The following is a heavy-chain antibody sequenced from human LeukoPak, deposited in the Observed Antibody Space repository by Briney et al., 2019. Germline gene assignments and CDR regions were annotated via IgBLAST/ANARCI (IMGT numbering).Heavy chain of an antibody. D-gene: IGHD2-21*01. CDR3: ARGVAIDY. CDR1: GYTLTSYD. J-gene: IGHJ4*02. V-gene: IGHV1-8*01. CDR2: MNPNSGYT. Sequence: ASVKVSCKASGYTLTSYDITWVRQVTGQGLEWMGWMNPNSGYTGYAQKFQGRVTMTRNTSISTAYMEVSSLRSEDTAVYYCARGVAIDYWGQGTLVTVSS.